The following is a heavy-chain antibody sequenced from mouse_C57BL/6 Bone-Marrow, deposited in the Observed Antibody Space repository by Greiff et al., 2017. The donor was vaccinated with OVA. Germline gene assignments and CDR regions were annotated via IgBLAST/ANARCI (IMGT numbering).Heavy chain of an antibody. CDR3: ARHTHGSSYWYFDV. J-gene: IGHJ1*03. Sequence: VKLMESGPGLVAPSQSLSITCTVSGFSLTSYGVHWVRQPPGKGLEWLVVIWSDGSTTYNSALKSRLSISKDNSKSQVFLKMNSLQTDDTAMYYCARHTHGSSYWYFDVWGTGTTVTVSS. CDR2: IWSDGST. CDR1: GFSLTSYG. V-gene: IGHV2-6-1*01. D-gene: IGHD1-1*01.